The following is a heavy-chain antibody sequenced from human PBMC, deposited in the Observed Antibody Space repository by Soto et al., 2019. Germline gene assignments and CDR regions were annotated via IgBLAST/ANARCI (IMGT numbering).Heavy chain of an antibody. J-gene: IGHJ6*02. CDR2: ISPNSGGT. Sequence: ASVKVSCKASGYTFTGYYMNWVRQAPGQGLEWMGWISPNSGGTNYAQKFQGRVTMTRDTSISTAYMELSRLRSDDTAVYYCARVSLGIAAAGMDVWGQGTTVTVSS. D-gene: IGHD6-13*01. CDR3: ARVSLGIAAAGMDV. V-gene: IGHV1-2*02. CDR1: GYTFTGYY.